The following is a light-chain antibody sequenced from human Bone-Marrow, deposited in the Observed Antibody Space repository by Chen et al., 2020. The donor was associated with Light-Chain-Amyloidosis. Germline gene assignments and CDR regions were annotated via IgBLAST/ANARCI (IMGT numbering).Light chain of an antibody. CDR2: EVN. CDR3: CSYAGSSTLV. V-gene: IGLV2-23*02. Sequence: QSALTQPASVSGSPGQSITISCTGTSSDVGSYNLVSWYQQHPGKAPKFMIYEVNKRPSGVSNRFSGSKSGNTASLTISGLQAEDEADYYCCSYAGSSTLVFGGGTKVTVL. J-gene: IGLJ3*02. CDR1: SSDVGSYNL.